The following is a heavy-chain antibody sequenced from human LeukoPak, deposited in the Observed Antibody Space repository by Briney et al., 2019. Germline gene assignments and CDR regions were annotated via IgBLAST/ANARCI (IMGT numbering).Heavy chain of an antibody. CDR2: IYYSGST. V-gene: IGHV4-30-4*01. CDR1: GGSISSGDYY. D-gene: IGHD4-23*01. CDR3: ARTIEATVVALRAFDI. Sequence: SETLSLTCTVSGGSISSGDYYWSWIRQPPGKGLEWNGYIYYSGSTYYNPSLKSRVTISVDTSKNQFSLKLSSVTAADTAVYYCARTIEATVVALRAFDIWGQGTMVTVSS. J-gene: IGHJ3*02.